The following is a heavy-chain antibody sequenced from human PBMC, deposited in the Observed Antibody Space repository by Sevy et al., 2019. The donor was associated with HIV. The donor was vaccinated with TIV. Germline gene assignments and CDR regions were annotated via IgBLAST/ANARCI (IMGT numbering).Heavy chain of an antibody. Sequence: GGSLRLSCAASGFTFSKYSMSWVRQPPGKGLEWVSTLSFGCGEINYADSVKGRFTISRDNSKSSVYLQTNNLRREDPAVYYCAREGCTKPHDYWGQGTLVTVSS. V-gene: IGHV3-23*01. J-gene: IGHJ4*02. CDR2: LSFGCGEI. CDR3: AREGCTKPHDY. CDR1: GFTFSKYS. D-gene: IGHD2-8*01.